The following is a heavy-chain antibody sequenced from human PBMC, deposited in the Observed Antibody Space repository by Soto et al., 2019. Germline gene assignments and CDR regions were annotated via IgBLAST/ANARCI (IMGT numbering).Heavy chain of an antibody. V-gene: IGHV1-2*04. CDR2: INPNSGGT. CDR1: GYTFTGYY. D-gene: IGHD6-19*01. CDR3: ARGPVTLAVAGTIDY. J-gene: IGHJ4*02. Sequence: ASVKVSCKASGYTFTGYYMHWVRQAPGQGLEWMGWINPNSGGTNYAQKFQGWVTMTRDTSISTAYMELSRLRSDDPAVYYCARGPVTLAVAGTIDYWGQGTLVTVSS.